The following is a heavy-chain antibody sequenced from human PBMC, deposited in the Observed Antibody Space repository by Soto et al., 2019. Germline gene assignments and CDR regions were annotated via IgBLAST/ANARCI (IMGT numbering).Heavy chain of an antibody. Sequence: PSETLSLPCCVSGGTLARSHWWSWVRQSPSRGLEWIGNVYHTGDTNFNPSLQSRVTFSVDKSNNQFSLRLTSLTAADTAVYFCAREIVTAGGNNYFDPWGPGTLVTVSS. CDR1: GGTLARSHW. CDR2: VYHTGDT. J-gene: IGHJ5*02. D-gene: IGHD2-21*02. V-gene: IGHV4-4*02. CDR3: AREIVTAGGNNYFDP.